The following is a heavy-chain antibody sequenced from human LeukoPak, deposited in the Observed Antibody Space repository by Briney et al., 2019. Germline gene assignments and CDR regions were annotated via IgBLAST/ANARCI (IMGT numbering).Heavy chain of an antibody. V-gene: IGHV4-59*01. Sequence: SETLSLTCTVSGGSISSYYWSWMRQPPGKGLEWIGYIYYSGSTNYNPSLKSRVTISVDTSKNQFSLKLSSVTAADTAVYYCARDPGIAAAGPFDYWGQGTLVTVSS. D-gene: IGHD6-13*01. J-gene: IGHJ4*02. CDR2: IYYSGST. CDR3: ARDPGIAAAGPFDY. CDR1: GGSISSYY.